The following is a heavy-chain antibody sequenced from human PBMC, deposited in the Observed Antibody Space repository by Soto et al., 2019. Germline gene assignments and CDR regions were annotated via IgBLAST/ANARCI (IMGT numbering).Heavy chain of an antibody. CDR2: ISGSGGST. V-gene: IGHV3-23*01. J-gene: IGHJ4*02. D-gene: IGHD6-13*01. CDR1: GFTFSTYA. Sequence: PVGSLRLSCAASGFTFSTYAMSWVRQAPGKGLEWVSSISGSGGSTYYADSVKGRFTISRDNSKNTLYLQMISLRAEGTAVYYCAKVDSSSWFLVYYFDYWGQGTLVTVSS. CDR3: AKVDSSSWFLVYYFDY.